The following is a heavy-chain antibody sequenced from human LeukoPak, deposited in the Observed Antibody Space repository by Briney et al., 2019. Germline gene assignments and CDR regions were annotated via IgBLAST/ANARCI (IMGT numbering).Heavy chain of an antibody. CDR1: GFAFTEVS. Sequence: ASVKVSCKVSGFAFTEVSIHWVRQTPRKGLEWMGGFDPESGERVYAQSFRGRVTLSEDTSTDTAYMELSSLTSEDTAVHYCADFGVVTHWFDPWGQGTLVTVSS. CDR3: ADFGVVTHWFDP. J-gene: IGHJ5*02. D-gene: IGHD3-3*01. CDR2: FDPESGER. V-gene: IGHV1-24*01.